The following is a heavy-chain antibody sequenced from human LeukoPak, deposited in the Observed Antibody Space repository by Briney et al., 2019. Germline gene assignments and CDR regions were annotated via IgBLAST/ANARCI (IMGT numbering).Heavy chain of an antibody. CDR3: AKDRDRQYFDY. Sequence: LSLTCTVSGGSISSSSYYWGWVRQAPGKGLEWVSFISYDGSNKYYADSAKGRFTISRDNSKNTLYLQMNSLRAEDTAVYYCAKDRDRQYFDYWGQGTLVTVSS. V-gene: IGHV3-30*18. CDR2: ISYDGSNK. J-gene: IGHJ4*02. D-gene: IGHD3-10*01. CDR1: GGSISSSSYY.